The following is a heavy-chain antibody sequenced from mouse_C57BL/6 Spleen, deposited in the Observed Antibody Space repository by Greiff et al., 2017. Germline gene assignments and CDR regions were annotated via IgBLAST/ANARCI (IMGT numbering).Heavy chain of an antibody. CDR3: ARDPWTGFAY. Sequence: EVQLVESGGGLVKPGGSLKLSCAASGFTFSSYAMSWVRQTPEKRLEWVATISDGGSYTYYPDNVKGRFTISRDNAKNNLYLQMSHLKSEDTAMVFWARDPWTGFAYWGQGTLVTVSA. CDR1: GFTFSSYA. CDR2: ISDGGSYT. J-gene: IGHJ3*01. V-gene: IGHV5-4*01.